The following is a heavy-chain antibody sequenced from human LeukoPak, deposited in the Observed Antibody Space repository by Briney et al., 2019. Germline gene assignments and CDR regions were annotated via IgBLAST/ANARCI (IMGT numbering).Heavy chain of an antibody. J-gene: IGHJ4*02. Sequence: GGSLRLSCAASGFTVSRNYMSWVRQAPGKGLEWVSFIFSGGNTYYADSVKGRFTISRDSSKNTLYLQMNSLRAEDTAVYYCASRRQSGSYFDYWGQGTLVTVSS. CDR3: ASRRQSGSYFDY. V-gene: IGHV3-53*01. CDR2: IFSGGNT. D-gene: IGHD1-26*01. CDR1: GFTVSRNY.